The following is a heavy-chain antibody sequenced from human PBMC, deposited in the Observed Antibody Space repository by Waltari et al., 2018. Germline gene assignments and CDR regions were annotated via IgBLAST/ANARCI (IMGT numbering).Heavy chain of an antibody. Sequence: QVQLQQWGAGLLKPSETLSLTCAVYGGSFSGYYWSWIRQPPGKGLVWIGEINHSGSTKYNTSLKSRVTISVDTSKKQFALKLSSVTAADTGVYYCARGRLGVVIINWFAPWGQGTLVTVSS. V-gene: IGHV4-34*01. D-gene: IGHD3-3*01. CDR1: GGSFSGYY. CDR3: ARGRLGVVIINWFAP. J-gene: IGHJ5*02. CDR2: INHSGST.